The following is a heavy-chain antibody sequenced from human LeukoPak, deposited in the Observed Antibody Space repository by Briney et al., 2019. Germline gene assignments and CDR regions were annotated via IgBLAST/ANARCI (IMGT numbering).Heavy chain of an antibody. J-gene: IGHJ4*02. Sequence: KSSETLSLTCTVSAGSISNYYWSWIRQAPGKALEWIGYINYSGRTNYNPSLKSRVTISEGTSTNQFTLKLSSVTTADTAIYYCASAPNGDFFDYWGQGTLVTVSS. D-gene: IGHD2-8*01. CDR2: INYSGRT. V-gene: IGHV4-59*01. CDR1: AGSISNYY. CDR3: ASAPNGDFFDY.